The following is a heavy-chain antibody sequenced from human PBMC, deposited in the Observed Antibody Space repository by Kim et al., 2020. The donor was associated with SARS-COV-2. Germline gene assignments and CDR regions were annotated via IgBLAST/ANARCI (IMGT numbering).Heavy chain of an antibody. D-gene: IGHD5-12*01. Sequence: YADSVNGRFSISSDTSKSMLYLEMNSLRVADTGVYYCARDPQEGYAHFDWWGQGTLVTVSS. V-gene: IGHV3-53*01. CDR3: ARDPQEGYAHFDW. J-gene: IGHJ4*02.